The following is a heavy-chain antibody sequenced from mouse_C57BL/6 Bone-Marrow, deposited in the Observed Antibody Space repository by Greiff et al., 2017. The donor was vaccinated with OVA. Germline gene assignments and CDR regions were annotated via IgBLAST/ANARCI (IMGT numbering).Heavy chain of an antibody. CDR2: IYPGDGDT. D-gene: IGHD1-1*01. J-gene: IGHJ1*03. Sequence: QVQLQQPGPELVKHGASVKISCKASGYAFSSSWMNWVKQRPGKGLEWIGRIYPGDGDTKYNGKFKGKATLTADKSSSTAYMQLSSLTSEDSAVYFCARKGLLRWYFDVWGTGTTVTVSS. CDR3: ARKGLLRWYFDV. CDR1: GYAFSSSW. V-gene: IGHV1-82*01.